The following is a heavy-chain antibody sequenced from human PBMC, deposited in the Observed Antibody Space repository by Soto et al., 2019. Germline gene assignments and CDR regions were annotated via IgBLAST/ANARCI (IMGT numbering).Heavy chain of an antibody. D-gene: IGHD2-15*01. J-gene: IGHJ5*02. CDR1: GGSISSGGYY. CDR2: IYYSGST. V-gene: IGHV4-31*03. CDR3: ARVRRVVVAATARCWFDP. Sequence: QVPLQESGPGLVKPSQTLSLTCTVSGGSISSGGYYWSWIRQHPGKGLEWIGYIYYSGSTYYNPSLKSRVTISVDTSKNQFSLKLSSVTAADTAVYYCARVRRVVVAATARCWFDPWGQGTLVTVSS.